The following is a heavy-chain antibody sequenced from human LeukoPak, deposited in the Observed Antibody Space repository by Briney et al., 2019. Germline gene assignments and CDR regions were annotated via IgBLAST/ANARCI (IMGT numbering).Heavy chain of an antibody. V-gene: IGHV1-2*02. CDR1: GYTFTGYY. CDR3: ARATGDYYYYMDV. J-gene: IGHJ6*03. CDR2: INPNSGGT. Sequence: GASVKVSCKASGYTFTGYYMHWVRQAPGQGLEWMGWINPNSGGTNYAQKFQGRVTMTRDTSISTAYMELSRLRSDDTAVYYCARATGDYYYYMDVWGKGTTVTVSS.